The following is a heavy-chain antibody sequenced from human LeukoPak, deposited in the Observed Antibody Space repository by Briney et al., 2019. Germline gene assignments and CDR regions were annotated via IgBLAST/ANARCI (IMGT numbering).Heavy chain of an antibody. J-gene: IGHJ4*02. D-gene: IGHD5-24*01. V-gene: IGHV4-34*01. CDR1: GGSFSGYY. CDR3: ARGGDGYNLIDY. CDR2: INHGEST. Sequence: SETLSLTCAVSGGSFSGYYWYWIRQPPGKGLEWIGEINHGESTNYNRSLKSRATLSVDTSKNQFSLKLSSVTAADTAVYYCARGGDGYNLIDYWGQGTLVTVSS.